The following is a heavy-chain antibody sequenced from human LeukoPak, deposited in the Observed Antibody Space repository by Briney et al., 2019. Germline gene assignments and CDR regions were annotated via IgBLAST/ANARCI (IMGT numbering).Heavy chain of an antibody. D-gene: IGHD7-27*01. V-gene: IGHV3-7*01. CDR1: GFTFSSYW. CDR2: IKQDGSEK. Sequence: GGSLRLSCAASGFTFSSYWMSWVRQAPGKGLEWVANIKQDGSEKYYVDSVKGRFTISRDNAKKSLYLQMNSLRAEDTAVYYCAREEGGRLGIDYYFDYWGQGTLVTISS. J-gene: IGHJ4*02. CDR3: AREEGGRLGIDYYFDY.